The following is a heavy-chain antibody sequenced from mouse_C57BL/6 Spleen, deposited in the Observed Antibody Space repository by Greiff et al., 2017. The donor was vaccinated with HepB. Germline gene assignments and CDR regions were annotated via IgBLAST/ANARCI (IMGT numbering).Heavy chain of an antibody. Sequence: VQLQQSGPELVKPGASVKISCKASGYTFTDYYINWVKQRPGQGLEWIGWIYPGSGNTKYNEKFKGKATLTVDTSSSTAYMQLSSLTSEDSAVYFCARFPYYYGSSLYYFDYWGQGTTLTVSS. CDR1: GYTFTDYY. CDR3: ARFPYYYGSSLYYFDY. V-gene: IGHV1-84*01. D-gene: IGHD1-1*01. CDR2: IYPGSGNT. J-gene: IGHJ2*01.